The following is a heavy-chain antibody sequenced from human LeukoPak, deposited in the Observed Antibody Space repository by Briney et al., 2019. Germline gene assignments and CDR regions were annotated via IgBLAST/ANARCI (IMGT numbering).Heavy chain of an antibody. CDR2: IYYSGST. J-gene: IGHJ4*02. CDR1: GGSISSSSYY. V-gene: IGHV4-39*01. CDR3: ARLVYNGSYYVDY. Sequence: SETLSLTCTVSGGSISSSSYYWGWIRQPPGKGLEWIGSIYYSGSTYYNPSLKSRVTISVDTSKNQFSLKLSSVTAADTAVYYCARLVYNGSYYVDYWGQGTLVTVSS. D-gene: IGHD1-26*01.